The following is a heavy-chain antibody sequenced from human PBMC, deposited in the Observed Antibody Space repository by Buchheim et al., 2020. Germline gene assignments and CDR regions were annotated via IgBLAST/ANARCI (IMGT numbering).Heavy chain of an antibody. J-gene: IGHJ5*02. CDR1: GFTFTNYA. CDR3: GKNRNFGDYRWFDP. Sequence: VQLLESGGGLVQPGGSLRLSCAASGFTFTNYAMTWVRQAPGKGLEWVSSISGGFGSTHYAESVEGRFTISRDNSKSTLYLEMNSLGAEDTAVYYCGKNRNFGDYRWFDPSGQGTL. D-gene: IGHD4-17*01. V-gene: IGHV3-23*01. CDR2: ISGGFGST.